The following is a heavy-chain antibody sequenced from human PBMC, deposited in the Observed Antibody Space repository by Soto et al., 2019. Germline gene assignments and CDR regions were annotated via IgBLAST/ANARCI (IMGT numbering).Heavy chain of an antibody. CDR2: INHSGST. J-gene: IGHJ4*02. D-gene: IGHD6-6*01. V-gene: IGHV4-34*01. Sequence: SETLSLTCAVYGGSFSCYYWSWIRQPPGKGLEWIGEINHSGSTNYNPSLKSRVTISVDTSKNQFSLKLSPVTAADTAVYYCATKAYSSSSPFDYWGQGTLVTVSS. CDR1: GGSFSCYY. CDR3: ATKAYSSSSPFDY.